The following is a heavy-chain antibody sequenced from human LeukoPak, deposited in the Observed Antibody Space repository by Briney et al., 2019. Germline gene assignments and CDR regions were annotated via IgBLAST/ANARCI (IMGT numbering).Heavy chain of an antibody. CDR1: GFTFSSFA. D-gene: IGHD2-2*03. J-gene: IGHJ6*02. V-gene: IGHV3-33*08. CDR3: ARDYLDIVVVPAAIAYYYGMDV. Sequence: PGGSLRLSCAASGFTFSSFAMTWVRQAPGKGLEWVAVIWYDGSNKYYADSVKGRFTISRDNSKNTLYLQMNSLRAEDTAVYYCARDYLDIVVVPAAIAYYYGMDVWGQGTTVTVSS. CDR2: IWYDGSNK.